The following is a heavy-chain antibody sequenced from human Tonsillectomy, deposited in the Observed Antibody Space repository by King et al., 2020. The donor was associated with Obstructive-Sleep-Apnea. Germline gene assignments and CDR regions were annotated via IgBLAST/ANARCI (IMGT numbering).Heavy chain of an antibody. CDR2: ISVYNGDT. CDR3: ARYAYAAVGSTDYFDY. V-gene: IGHV1-18*04. CDR1: GYTFTSYG. Sequence: QLVQSGVEVKKPGASVKVSCKASGYTFTSYGITWVRLAPGQGLEWMGWISVYNGDTKYAKKFQGRVTMTTDTSTNTAYMELRSRRSDDTAVYYCARYAYAAVGSTDYFDYWGQGTLVTVSS. D-gene: IGHD6-13*01. J-gene: IGHJ4*02.